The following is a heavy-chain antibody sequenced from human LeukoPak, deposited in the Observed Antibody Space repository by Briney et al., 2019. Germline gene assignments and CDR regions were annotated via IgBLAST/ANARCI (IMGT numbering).Heavy chain of an antibody. V-gene: IGHV1-46*01. J-gene: IGHJ4*02. CDR1: GYTFTSYY. CDR2: INPSGGST. D-gene: IGHD2-15*01. CDR3: ARASGQSCSGGCCYFDY. Sequence: RWASVKVSCTASGYTFTSYYMHWVRQAPGQELEWMGIINPSGGSTSYAQNFQGRATMTRDTSTGTVYMELSSLRSEDTAVYYCARASGQSCSGGCCYFDYWGQGTLVTVSS.